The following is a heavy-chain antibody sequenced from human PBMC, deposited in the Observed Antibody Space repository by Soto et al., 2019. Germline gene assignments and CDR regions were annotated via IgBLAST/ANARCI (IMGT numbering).Heavy chain of an antibody. J-gene: IGHJ4*02. D-gene: IGHD5-12*01. V-gene: IGHV2-5*02. CDR1: FFSLDTSGVG. Sequence: QITLKESGPTVVKPTQTLTLTCTFSFFSLDTSGVGVGWIRQPPGKALEWLALIYWDDDKRSNPSLKSRLTISKDTSKNQVVLTMTNMDPVDTATYYCARRPREYIGYPLGGYFDYWGQGTLVTVSS. CDR2: IYWDDDK. CDR3: ARRPREYIGYPLGGYFDY.